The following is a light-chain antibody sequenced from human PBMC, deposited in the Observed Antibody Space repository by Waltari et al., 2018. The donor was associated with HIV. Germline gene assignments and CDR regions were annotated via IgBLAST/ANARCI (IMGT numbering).Light chain of an antibody. CDR1: RNLLYSSNNKRY. V-gene: IGKV4-1*01. CDR3: QQYYSVPYT. CDR2: WAS. J-gene: IGKJ2*01. Sequence: DVVVTQSPDSLSVSVAEMANPNCKSSRNLLYSSNNKRYLAWYQQKAGQRPKLLSYWASTRESGVPDRFSGSGSGTDFTLTISSLQAEDVAVYYCQQYYSVPYTFGQGTKLEIK.